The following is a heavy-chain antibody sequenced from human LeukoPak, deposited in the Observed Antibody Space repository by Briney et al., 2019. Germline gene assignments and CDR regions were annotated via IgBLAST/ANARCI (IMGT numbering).Heavy chain of an antibody. J-gene: IGHJ4*02. D-gene: IGHD6-19*01. Sequence: GGSLRLSCAASGFTFTTYWMSWMRQAPGKGLQWVANIKHDGSEQYYVDSVKGRFTISRDNSKNTLYLQMNSLRAEDTAVYYCAKSAYSSGWYVVDYWGQGTLVTVSS. CDR2: IKHDGSEQ. CDR3: AKSAYSSGWYVVDY. CDR1: GFTFTTYW. V-gene: IGHV3-7*01.